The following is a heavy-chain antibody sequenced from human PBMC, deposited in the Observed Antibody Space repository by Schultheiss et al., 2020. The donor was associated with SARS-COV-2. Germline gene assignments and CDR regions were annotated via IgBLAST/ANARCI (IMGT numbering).Heavy chain of an antibody. Sequence: SETLSLTCAVYGGPFSGYNWSWIRQPPGKGLEWIGEINHSGNTNYNPSLKSRVTISVDTSKNQFSLKLSSVTAADTAVYYCARFYDSSGWRRRTFDVWGQGTMVTVSS. D-gene: IGHD3-22*01. J-gene: IGHJ3*01. CDR3: ARFYDSSGWRRRTFDV. CDR2: INHSGNT. V-gene: IGHV4-34*01. CDR1: GGPFSGYN.